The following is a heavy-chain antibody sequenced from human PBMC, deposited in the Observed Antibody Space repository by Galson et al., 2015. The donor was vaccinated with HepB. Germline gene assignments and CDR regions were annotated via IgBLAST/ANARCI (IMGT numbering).Heavy chain of an antibody. CDR3: ARDHLYYDILTGMDV. CDR1: GYTFTGYY. J-gene: IGHJ6*02. CDR2: INPNSGGT. V-gene: IGHV1-2*02. Sequence: SVKVSCKASGYTFTGYYMHWVRQAPGQGLEWMGWINPNSGGTNYAQKFQGRATMTRDTSISTAYMELSRLRSDDTAVYYCARDHLYYDILTGMDVWGQGTTVTVSS. D-gene: IGHD3-9*01.